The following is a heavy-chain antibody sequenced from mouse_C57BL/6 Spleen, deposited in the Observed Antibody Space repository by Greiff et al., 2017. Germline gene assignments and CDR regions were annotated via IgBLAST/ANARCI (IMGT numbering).Heavy chain of an antibody. CDR1: GYTFTDYY. J-gene: IGHJ3*01. Sequence: EVQLQQSGPELVKPGASVKISCKASGYTFTDYYMTWVKQSPGQSLEWIGDINPNSGGTSYNQKFKGKATLTVATSSSTAYMELRSLTSEDCAIDDCARWSFAYWGQGTLVTVSA. V-gene: IGHV1-26*01. CDR3: ARWSFAY. CDR2: INPNSGGT.